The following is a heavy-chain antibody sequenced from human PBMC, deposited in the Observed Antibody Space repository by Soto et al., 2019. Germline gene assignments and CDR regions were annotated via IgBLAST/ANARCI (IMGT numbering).Heavy chain of an antibody. CDR2: ISGYNVNT. CDR3: ARVVRDDYGDY. V-gene: IGHV1-18*01. D-gene: IGHD3-10*01. J-gene: IGHJ4*02. CDR1: GSPFTSYG. Sequence: QVQLVQSGAEVKKAGAPVKVSCKAFGSPFTSYGINWVRQAPGQGLEWMGWISGYNVNTNYAQKLQGRITMTTDTSTSTAYMELRSLRSDDTAVYYCARVVRDDYGDYWGQGTLVTVSS.